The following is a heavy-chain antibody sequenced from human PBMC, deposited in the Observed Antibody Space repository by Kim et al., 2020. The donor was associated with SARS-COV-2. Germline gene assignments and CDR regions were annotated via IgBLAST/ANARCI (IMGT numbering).Heavy chain of an antibody. V-gene: IGHV3-9*01. Sequence: GGSLRLSCAASGFSFGDYAMYWVRQAPGKGLEWVSGISWNSGTIGDADSVKGRFIISRDNAKNSLYLQLNSLRAEDTALYYCAKGQDGYNPPFDSWGQGT. CDR3: AKGQDGYNPPFDS. CDR1: GFSFGDYA. J-gene: IGHJ4*02. CDR2: ISWNSGTI. D-gene: IGHD1-1*01.